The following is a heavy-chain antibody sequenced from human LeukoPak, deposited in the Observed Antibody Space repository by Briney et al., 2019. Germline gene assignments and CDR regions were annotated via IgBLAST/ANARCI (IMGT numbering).Heavy chain of an antibody. CDR2: LWSDGVKT. J-gene: IGHJ4*02. D-gene: IGHD6-13*01. Sequence: GGSLRLSCATSGFTFTSYGMHWVRQAPGRGLEWVAALWSDGVKTSYADSVRGRFTISRDNSRHTLYLQMDSLRAEDTAVYYCGRDYASSWTPLFNYWGQGTLVTVSS. V-gene: IGHV3-33*01. CDR1: GFTFTSYG. CDR3: GRDYASSWTPLFNY.